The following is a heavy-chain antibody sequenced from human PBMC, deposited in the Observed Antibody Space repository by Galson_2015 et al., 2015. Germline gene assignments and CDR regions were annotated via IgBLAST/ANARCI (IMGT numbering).Heavy chain of an antibody. CDR1: GGTFSSYA. V-gene: IGHV1-69*13. J-gene: IGHJ6*03. CDR2: IIPIFGTA. Sequence: SVKVSCKASGGTFSSYAISWVRQAPGQGLEWMGGIIPIFGTANYAQKFQGRVTITADESTSTAFMELSSLSSEDTAVYFCARGRYVGDYFYFFYLTHVSGRATAVTVS. D-gene: IGHD4-17*01. CDR3: ARGRYVGDYFYFFYLTHV.